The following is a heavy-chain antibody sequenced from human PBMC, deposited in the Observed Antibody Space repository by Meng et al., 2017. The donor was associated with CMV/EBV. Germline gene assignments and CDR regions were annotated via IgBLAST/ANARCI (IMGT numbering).Heavy chain of an antibody. CDR3: ARGFTGVLLWFGESLGWFDP. J-gene: IGHJ5*02. Sequence: EPGPGLVNTSQPPALTCTISCGSISGGDYYWNWIRQPPGKGLEWIGYIYYSGSPYYNPSLKSRVTISVDTSKNQFSLKLSSVTAADTAVYYCARGFTGVLLWFGESLGWFDPWGQGTLVTVSS. CDR1: CGSISGGDYY. V-gene: IGHV4-30-4*08. CDR2: IYYSGSP. D-gene: IGHD3-10*01.